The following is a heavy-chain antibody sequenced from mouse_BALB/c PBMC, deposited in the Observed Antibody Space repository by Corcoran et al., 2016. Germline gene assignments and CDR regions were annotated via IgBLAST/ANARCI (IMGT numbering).Heavy chain of an antibody. CDR1: GYTFTSYV. CDR2: IYPYNDDT. CDR3: AREVPGGYPFEY. Sequence: EVQLQQSGSELVKPGASVKMSCKASGYTFTSYVMHGVKQKPGQGLEWIGYIYPYNDDTKYNEEFKGKATLTSDKSSSTAYIEPNSLTSEDSAVYYCAREVPGGYPFEYWGQGTTLTVSS. J-gene: IGHJ2*01. D-gene: IGHD2-2*01. V-gene: IGHV1S136*01.